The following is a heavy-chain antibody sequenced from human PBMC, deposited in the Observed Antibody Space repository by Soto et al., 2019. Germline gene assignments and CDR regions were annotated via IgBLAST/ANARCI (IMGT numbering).Heavy chain of an antibody. CDR1: VFTFSSYA. Sequence: GSLRLSCAASVFTFSSYAMSWVRQAPGKGLEWVSAISGSGGSTYYADSVKGRFTISRDNSKNTLYLQMNSLRAEDTAVYYCAKEKDLYCSGGSCYVGYNWFDPWGQGTLVTVSS. D-gene: IGHD2-15*01. J-gene: IGHJ5*02. V-gene: IGHV3-23*01. CDR2: ISGSGGST. CDR3: AKEKDLYCSGGSCYVGYNWFDP.